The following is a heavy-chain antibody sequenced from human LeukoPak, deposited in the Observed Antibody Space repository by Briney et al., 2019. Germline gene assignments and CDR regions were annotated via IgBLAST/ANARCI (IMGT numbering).Heavy chain of an antibody. Sequence: SETLSLTCAVSGYSISSGYHWGWIRQPPGKGLEWIGNIYRSGITYYNPSLKSRVTMSVDTSKNQFPLKLTSVTAADTAVYYCARINWNPDFWGQGTLVTVSS. CDR1: GYSISSGYH. J-gene: IGHJ4*02. CDR2: IYRSGIT. V-gene: IGHV4-38-2*01. CDR3: ARINWNPDF. D-gene: IGHD1-20*01.